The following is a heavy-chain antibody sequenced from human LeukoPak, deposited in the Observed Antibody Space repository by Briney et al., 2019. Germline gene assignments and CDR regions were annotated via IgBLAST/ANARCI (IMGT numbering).Heavy chain of an antibody. CDR3: AKVAGYSSSHFDY. J-gene: IGHJ4*02. D-gene: IGHD6-13*01. CDR2: IGGSGGST. CDR1: GFTFSSYA. Sequence: PGGSLRLSCAASGFTFSSYAMSWVRQAPGKGLEWVSAIGGSGGSTYYADSVKGRFTISRDNSKNTLYLQMNGLRAEDTAVYYCAKVAGYSSSHFDYWGQGTLVTVSS. V-gene: IGHV3-23*01.